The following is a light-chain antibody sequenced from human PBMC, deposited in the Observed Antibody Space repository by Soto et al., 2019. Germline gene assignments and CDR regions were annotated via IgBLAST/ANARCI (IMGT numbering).Light chain of an antibody. CDR1: QSVSSRY. V-gene: IGKV3-20*01. CDR2: GAS. Sequence: EIVWTQSPGTLSLSPGERATLSCRASQSVSSRYLGWYQQKPGQYPRLLVYGASSRATGIPDRFSGSGSGTDISLTISRLEPEDFAVYYCQHYGTSRGTFGQGPKVDIK. CDR3: QHYGTSRGT. J-gene: IGKJ1*01.